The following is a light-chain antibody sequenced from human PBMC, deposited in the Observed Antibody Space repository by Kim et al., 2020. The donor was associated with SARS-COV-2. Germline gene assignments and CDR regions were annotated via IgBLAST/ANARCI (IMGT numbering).Light chain of an antibody. CDR3: QQYSAYPRT. J-gene: IGKJ4*01. V-gene: IGKV1-9*01. Sequence: GDRVTITCRASQDISSSLVWYQQKPGKAPEVLIYGASTLQSGVPSRFSGSGSGTEFTLTIGSLQPEDLATYYCQQYSAYPRTFGGGTKVDIK. CDR2: GAS. CDR1: QDISSS.